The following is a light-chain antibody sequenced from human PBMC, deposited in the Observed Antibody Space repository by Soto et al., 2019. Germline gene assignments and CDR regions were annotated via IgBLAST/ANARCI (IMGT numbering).Light chain of an antibody. CDR2: GAS. CDR1: QSVSSW. V-gene: IGKV3-20*01. Sequence: EIVLTQSPGTLSLSPGERATLSCRASQSVSSWLAWYQQKPGQTPRLLIYGASNRASGITDRFSGRGSGTYFTLTISTLEPEDFAVYYCQQYGSSLFSFGPGTKVDIK. J-gene: IGKJ3*01. CDR3: QQYGSSLFS.